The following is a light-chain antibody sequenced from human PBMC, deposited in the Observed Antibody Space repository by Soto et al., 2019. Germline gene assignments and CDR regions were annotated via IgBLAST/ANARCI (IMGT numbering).Light chain of an antibody. Sequence: DIVMTQTPFSSPVTLGQPASISCRSSQSLLHSDGNTYLSWLHQRPGQPPRLLIYKISNRFPGVPDRFSGSGAGTNFTLKLSRVEAEDVGVYYCMQATQFPLTFGGGTKVEI. CDR3: MQATQFPLT. V-gene: IGKV2-24*01. CDR2: KIS. J-gene: IGKJ4*01. CDR1: QSLLHSDGNTY.